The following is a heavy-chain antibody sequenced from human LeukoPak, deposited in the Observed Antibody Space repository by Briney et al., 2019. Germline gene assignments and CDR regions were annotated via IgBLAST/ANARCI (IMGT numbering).Heavy chain of an antibody. D-gene: IGHD3-10*01. CDR3: AREGYGSGSYSAFDI. Sequence: GGSLTLSCAASRFTFSRYWMSWVRQAPGKGLEWVANIKQDGSEKYYVDSVKGRFAISRDNAKNSLYLQMNSLRAEDTAVYYCAREGYGSGSYSAFDIWGQGTMVTVSS. CDR1: RFTFSRYW. V-gene: IGHV3-7*04. J-gene: IGHJ3*02. CDR2: IKQDGSEK.